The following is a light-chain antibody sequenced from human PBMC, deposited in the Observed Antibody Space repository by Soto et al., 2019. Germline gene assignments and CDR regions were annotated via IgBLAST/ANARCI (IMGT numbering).Light chain of an antibody. CDR1: QSVSSSS. V-gene: IGKV3-20*01. Sequence: EIVLTQSPGTLSLSPGERATLSCRASQSVSSSSLAWYQQKPGQAPRLLLFDASSRATDIPDRFSGSGSGTDFTLTISRLEPEDFAVYYCQQSGCSPPKYTFGQGTRLEIK. J-gene: IGKJ2*01. CDR3: QQSGCSPPKYT. CDR2: DAS.